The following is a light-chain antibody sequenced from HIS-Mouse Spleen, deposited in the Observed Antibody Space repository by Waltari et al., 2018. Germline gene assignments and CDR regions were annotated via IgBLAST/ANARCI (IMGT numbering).Light chain of an antibody. CDR2: GKN. CDR1: SLRSYY. CDR3: NSRDSSGNHVV. J-gene: IGLJ2*01. V-gene: IGLV3-19*01. Sequence: SSELTKDPAVSVALGQTVRITCQGDSLRSYYASWYQQKPGKAPVLVIYGKNNRPSGIPDRFSGSSSGNTASLTITGAQAEDEADYYCNSRDSSGNHVVFGGGTKLTV.